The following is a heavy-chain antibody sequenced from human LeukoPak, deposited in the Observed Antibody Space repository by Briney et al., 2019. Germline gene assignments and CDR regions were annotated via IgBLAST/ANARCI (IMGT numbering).Heavy chain of an antibody. J-gene: IGHJ3*02. D-gene: IGHD1-7*01. CDR3: ARSVELRSDAFDI. CDR2: IYYSGST. Sequence: SETLSLTCTVSGGSISSSDYYWSWIRQPPGKGLEWIGYIYYSGSTYYNPSLKSRVTISVDRSKNQFSLKLSSVTAADTAVYYCARSVELRSDAFDIWGQGTMVTVSS. V-gene: IGHV4-30-4*01. CDR1: GGSISSSDYY.